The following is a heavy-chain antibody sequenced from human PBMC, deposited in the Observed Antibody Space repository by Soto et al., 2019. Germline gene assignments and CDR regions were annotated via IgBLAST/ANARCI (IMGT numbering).Heavy chain of an antibody. J-gene: IGHJ4*02. CDR1: GYTFTSYG. V-gene: IGHV1-18*01. D-gene: IGHD6-13*01. CDR3: ARSVEEYSSSWYFDY. CDR2: ISAYNGNT. Sequence: ASVKVSCKASGYTFTSYGISWVRQAPGQGLEWMGWISAYNGNTNYAQKLQGRVTMTTDTSTSTAYMELRSLRSDDTAVYYCARSVEEYSSSWYFDYWGQGTLVTVSS.